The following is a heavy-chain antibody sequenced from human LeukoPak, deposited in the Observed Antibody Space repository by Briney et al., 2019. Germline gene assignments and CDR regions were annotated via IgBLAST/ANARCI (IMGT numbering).Heavy chain of an antibody. CDR1: GFTFSPYA. CDR2: ISSSSSTI. V-gene: IGHV3-48*02. D-gene: IGHD3-9*01. J-gene: IGHJ6*02. CDR3: ARDTYYDILTGYYYGVDV. Sequence: GGSLRLSCAASGFTFSPYALSWVRQAPGKGLEWVSYISSSSSTIYYADSVKGRFTISRDNAKNSRYLQMNSLRDEDTAVYYCARDTYYDILTGYYYGVDVWGQGTTVTVSS.